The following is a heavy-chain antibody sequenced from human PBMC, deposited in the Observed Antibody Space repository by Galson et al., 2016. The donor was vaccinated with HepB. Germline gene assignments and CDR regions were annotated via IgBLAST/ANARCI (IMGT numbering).Heavy chain of an antibody. CDR3: ARDRRPYYSDSSGYLDYAFHI. J-gene: IGHJ3*02. D-gene: IGHD3-22*01. Sequence: SETLSLTCTVSGGSISYYYWTWIRQPPGKGLEWIGNIYYNVSTNYNPSLKSRVTISVDTSKNQFSLKLSSVTAADTAVYYCARDRRPYYSDSSGYLDYAFHIWGQGTVVTVSS. CDR1: GGSISYYY. V-gene: IGHV4-59*01. CDR2: IYYNVST.